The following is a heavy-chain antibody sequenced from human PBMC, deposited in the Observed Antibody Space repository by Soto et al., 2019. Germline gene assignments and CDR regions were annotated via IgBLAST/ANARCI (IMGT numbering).Heavy chain of an antibody. CDR1: GGTFSSYA. CDR3: ARGGDSSSAWGYYYGMDV. D-gene: IGHD6-6*01. V-gene: IGHV1-69*06. CDR2: IIPIFGTA. Sequence: QVQLVQSGAEVKKPGSSVKVSCKASGGTFSSYAISWVRQAPGQGLEWMGGIIPIFGTANYAQKFQGRVTITADKYTSKAYMELRSLRSEDTSGYYCARGGDSSSAWGYYYGMDVWGQGTTVTVS. J-gene: IGHJ6*02.